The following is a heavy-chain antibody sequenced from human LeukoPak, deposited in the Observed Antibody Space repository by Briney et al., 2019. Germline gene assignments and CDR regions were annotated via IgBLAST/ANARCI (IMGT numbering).Heavy chain of an antibody. CDR2: ISGSGGST. V-gene: IGHV3-23*01. J-gene: IGHJ4*02. D-gene: IGHD3-22*01. Sequence: GGSLRLSCAASGFTFSNYAMSWVRQAPGKGLEWVSAISGSGGSTYYADSVKGRFTISRDNSKNTLYLQMSSLRAEDTAVYYCAKYYYDSSGSRHLDYWGQGTLVTVSS. CDR1: GFTFSNYA. CDR3: AKYYYDSSGSRHLDY.